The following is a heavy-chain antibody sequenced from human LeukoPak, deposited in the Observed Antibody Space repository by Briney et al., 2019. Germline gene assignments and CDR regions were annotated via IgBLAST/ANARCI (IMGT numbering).Heavy chain of an antibody. CDR1: GYTFPSYF. J-gene: IGHJ6*02. CDR2: INPTGGST. D-gene: IGHD3-10*01. V-gene: IGHV1-46*01. CDR3: ARDRVEYYGSGSYYRKYGMDV. Sequence: ASVKVSCKASGYTFPSYFMHWVRQAPGQGLEWMGIINPTGGSTTYAQKFQGRVTITADESTSTAYMELSSLRSEDTAVYYCARDRVEYYGSGSYYRKYGMDVWGQGTTVTVSS.